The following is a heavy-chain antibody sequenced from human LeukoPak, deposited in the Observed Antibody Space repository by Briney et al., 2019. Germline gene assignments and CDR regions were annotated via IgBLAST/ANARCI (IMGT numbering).Heavy chain of an antibody. V-gene: IGHV3-30*01. Sequence: GGSLRLSCAASGFTFSGSALHWVRRPPGKGLEWVAVASSDEMTTFYGDSVKGRFTISRDNSKNTVYLQINSLRDEDTAVYYCARERQLGATPFDYWGQGSQVTISS. CDR2: ASSDEMTT. CDR3: ARERQLGATPFDY. CDR1: GFTFSGSA. D-gene: IGHD1-26*01. J-gene: IGHJ4*02.